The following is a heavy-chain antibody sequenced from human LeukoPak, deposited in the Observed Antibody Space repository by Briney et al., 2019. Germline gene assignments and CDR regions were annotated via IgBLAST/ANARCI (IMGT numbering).Heavy chain of an antibody. D-gene: IGHD2-15*01. CDR3: AREDMWAFDM. Sequence: GGSLRLSCAASGFTFSHYWMSWDRQAPRKGLAWVANIKPDGSDKYYVDSVKGRFTISRDNAKNTLYLQMDSLRAENTAVYYCAREDMWAFDMWGQGTMVTVSS. J-gene: IGHJ3*02. CDR1: GFTFSHYW. CDR2: IKPDGSDK. V-gene: IGHV3-7*01.